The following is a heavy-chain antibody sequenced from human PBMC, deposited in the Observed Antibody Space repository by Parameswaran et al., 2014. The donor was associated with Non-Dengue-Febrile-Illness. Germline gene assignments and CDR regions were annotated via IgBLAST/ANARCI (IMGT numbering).Heavy chain of an antibody. J-gene: IGHJ5*02. CDR3: ARRGVYCSGGSCYSFGPNWFDP. D-gene: IGHD2-15*01. Sequence: VRQAPGKGLEWIGEINHSGSTNYNPSLKSRVTISVDTSKNQFSLKLSSVTAADTAVYYCARRGVYCSGGSCYSFGPNWFDPWGQGTLVTVSS. V-gene: IGHV4-34*01. CDR2: INHSGST.